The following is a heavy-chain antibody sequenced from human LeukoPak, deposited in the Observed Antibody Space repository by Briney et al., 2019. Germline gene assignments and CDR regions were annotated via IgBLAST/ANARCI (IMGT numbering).Heavy chain of an antibody. V-gene: IGHV3-7*01. J-gene: IGHJ4*02. CDR3: AGDPGGFVGYHVQRYGSGRGGGHDY. CDR2: TKQDGSEK. D-gene: IGHD3-10*01. Sequence: AGGSLRLSCAASGFTFSSYWMSWVRQAPGKGLEWVANTKQDGSEKYYVDSVKGRFTISRDNAKNSLYLQMNSLRAEDTAVYYCAGDPGGFVGYHVQRYGSGRGGGHDYWGQGTLVTVSS. CDR1: GFTFSSYW.